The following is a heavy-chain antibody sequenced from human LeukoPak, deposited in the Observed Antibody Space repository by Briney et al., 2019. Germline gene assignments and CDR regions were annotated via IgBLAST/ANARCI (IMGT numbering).Heavy chain of an antibody. D-gene: IGHD4-17*01. Sequence: ASVKVSCKASGYTFTNYFMHWVRQAPGQGLEWMGVINPSGGGTTYAQRFQGRVTMTRDTSTSTVYMELSSLRSEDTAVYYCARVGKTTVTTYFDYWGQGTLVTVSS. CDR3: ARVGKTTVTTYFDY. CDR2: INPSGGGT. CDR1: GYTFTNYF. J-gene: IGHJ4*02. V-gene: IGHV1-46*01.